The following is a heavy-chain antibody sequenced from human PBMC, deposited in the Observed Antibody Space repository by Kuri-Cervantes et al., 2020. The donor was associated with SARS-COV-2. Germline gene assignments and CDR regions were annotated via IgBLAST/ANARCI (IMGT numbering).Heavy chain of an antibody. V-gene: IGHV4-38-2*01. Sequence: SQTLSLTCAVSGYSISSGYYWGWIRQPPGKGLEWIGSIYHSGSTYYNPSLKSRVTISVDTSKNQFSLKLSSVTAADTAVYYCASTMTTVTYPSWCFDYWGQGTLVTVSS. D-gene: IGHD4-11*01. CDR1: GYSISSGYY. CDR2: IYHSGST. J-gene: IGHJ4*02. CDR3: ASTMTTVTYPSWCFDY.